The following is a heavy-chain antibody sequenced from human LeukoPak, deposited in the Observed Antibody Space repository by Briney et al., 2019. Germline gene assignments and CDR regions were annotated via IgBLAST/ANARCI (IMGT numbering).Heavy chain of an antibody. CDR3: ARDTIMITFGGVIVMGAFDI. J-gene: IGHJ3*02. D-gene: IGHD3-16*02. V-gene: IGHV1-18*01. CDR2: GNT. Sequence: GNTNYAQKLQGRVTMTTDTSTSTAYMELRSLRSDDTAVYYCARDTIMITFGGVIVMGAFDIWGQGTMVTVSS.